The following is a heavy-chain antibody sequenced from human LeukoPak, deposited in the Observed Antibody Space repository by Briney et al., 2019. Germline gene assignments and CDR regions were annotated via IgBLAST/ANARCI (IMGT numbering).Heavy chain of an antibody. CDR1: GFTFSSYS. J-gene: IGHJ4*02. CDR2: ISSSSSTI. CDR3: ARDLSSGWYGFDY. V-gene: IGHV3-48*01. D-gene: IGHD6-19*01. Sequence: GGSLRLSCAASGFTFSSYSMNRVRQAPGKGLEWVSYISSSSSTIYYADSVKGRFTISRDNAKNSLYLQMNSLRAEDTAVYYCARDLSSGWYGFDYWGQGTLVTVSS.